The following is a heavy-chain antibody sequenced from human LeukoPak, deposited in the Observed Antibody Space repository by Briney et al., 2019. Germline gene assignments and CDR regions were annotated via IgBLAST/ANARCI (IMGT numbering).Heavy chain of an antibody. Sequence: GGSLRLSCVASGVSVSSYGMSWVRQAPGKAPEWVSLLYSNGGKYYADSVQGRFIISRDNSKNTLYLQMNNLRVEDTAVYHCVRDRAEGRAWVEFDPWGQGTVVTVSS. CDR2: LYSNGGK. V-gene: IGHV3-66*03. J-gene: IGHJ5*02. CDR3: VRDRAEGRAWVEFDP. CDR1: GVSVSSYG.